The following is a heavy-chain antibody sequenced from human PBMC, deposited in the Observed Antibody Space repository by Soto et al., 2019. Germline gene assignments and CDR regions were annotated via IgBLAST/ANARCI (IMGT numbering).Heavy chain of an antibody. D-gene: IGHD3-22*01. CDR3: ARVRYYDSSAFDY. J-gene: IGHJ4*02. Sequence: SETLSLTCAVSGDSISSSNWWSWVRQPPGKGLEWLGEIYHSGSTNYNPSLESRVTISVDKSENQFSLKLISLTAADTAVYYCARVRYYDSSAFDYWGQGTLVTVSS. CDR1: GDSISSSNW. V-gene: IGHV4-4*02. CDR2: IYHSGST.